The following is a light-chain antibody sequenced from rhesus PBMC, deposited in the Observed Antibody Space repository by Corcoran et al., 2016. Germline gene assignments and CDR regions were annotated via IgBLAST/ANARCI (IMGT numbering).Light chain of an antibody. CDR3: QQYNDLLLT. Sequence: EIVMTQSPATLSLSPGETATLSCRASESVGSYLAWYQQKPGQAPKLLVHSAYFRATGIPDRFSGSGSRTEFTLTMSNLEPEDVGVYHCQQYNDLLLTFGGGTKVEIK. CDR1: ESVGSY. CDR2: SAY. V-gene: IGKV3-40*03. J-gene: IGKJ4*01.